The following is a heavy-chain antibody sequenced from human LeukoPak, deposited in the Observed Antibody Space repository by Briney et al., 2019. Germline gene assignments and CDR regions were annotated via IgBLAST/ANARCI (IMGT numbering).Heavy chain of an antibody. Sequence: PSETLSLTCAVYGGAFCGDYWSWIRQPPGKGLEWSGEIYHSGSTNYNPSLKSRVTISVDTSKNQFPLKLSSVTAADTAVYYCARGRGYYGSGMLYGMDVWGKGTTVTVSS. D-gene: IGHD3-10*01. V-gene: IGHV4-34*01. J-gene: IGHJ6*04. CDR1: GGAFCGDY. CDR2: IYHSGST. CDR3: ARGRGYYGSGMLYGMDV.